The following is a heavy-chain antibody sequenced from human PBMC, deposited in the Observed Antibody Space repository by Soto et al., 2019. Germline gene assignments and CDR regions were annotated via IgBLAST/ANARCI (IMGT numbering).Heavy chain of an antibody. J-gene: IGHJ2*01. D-gene: IGHD6-19*01. V-gene: IGHV1-69*04. CDR1: GGTFSSYT. Sequence: SVKVSCKASGGTFSSYTISWVRRAPGQGLEWMGRIIPILGIANYAQKFQGRVTITADKSTSTAYMELSSLRSEDTAVYYCARDQRRVAVAGTVWYFDLWGRGTLVTVSS. CDR2: IIPILGIA. CDR3: ARDQRRVAVAGTVWYFDL.